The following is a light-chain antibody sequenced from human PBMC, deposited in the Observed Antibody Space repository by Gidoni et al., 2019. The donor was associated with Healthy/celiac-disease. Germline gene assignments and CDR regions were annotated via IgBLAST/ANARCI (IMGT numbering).Light chain of an antibody. V-gene: IGKV1-39*01. CDR2: AAS. CDR3: QQSYSTPLT. Sequence: DIKMTQSPASLSASVGDRVTITCRASQSISSYLNWYQQKPGKAPKLLIYAASSLQSGVPSMFSGSGSGTDFTLTISSLQPEDFATYYCQQSYSTPLTFGPGTKVDIK. J-gene: IGKJ3*01. CDR1: QSISSY.